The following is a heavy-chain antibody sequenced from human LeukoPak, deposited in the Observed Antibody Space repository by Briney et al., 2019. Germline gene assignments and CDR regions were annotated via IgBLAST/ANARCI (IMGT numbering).Heavy chain of an antibody. CDR1: GLTFRNAW. D-gene: IGHD3-3*01. Sequence: GGSLRLSCAAPGLTFRNAWMSWVRQAPGKGLEWVGRIKSKTDGGTTDYAAPVKGRFTISRDDSKNTLYLQMSSLKTEDTAVYYCTTDLVSGYYYWGQGTLVTVSS. CDR3: TTDLVSGYYY. V-gene: IGHV3-15*01. J-gene: IGHJ4*02. CDR2: IKSKTDGGTT.